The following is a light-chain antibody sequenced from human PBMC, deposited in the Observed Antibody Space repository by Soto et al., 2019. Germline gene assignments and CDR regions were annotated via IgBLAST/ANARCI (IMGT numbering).Light chain of an antibody. J-gene: IGKJ2*03. Sequence: DIQMTQSPSTLSASVGDRVTFTCRASQSIGNWLAWYQQKPGKAPKLLIYKASNLESGVPSRFSGSGSGTEFTLTSSNLQPDDFATYYCQHYNYYSGFGHGTKLEIK. CDR2: KAS. V-gene: IGKV1-5*03. CDR1: QSIGNW. CDR3: QHYNYYSG.